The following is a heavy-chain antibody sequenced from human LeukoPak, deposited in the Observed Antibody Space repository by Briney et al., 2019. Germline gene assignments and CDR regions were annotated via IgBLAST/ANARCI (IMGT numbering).Heavy chain of an antibody. V-gene: IGHV3-21*01. CDR3: ARAGSHFEYSSGWN. J-gene: IGHJ4*02. CDR1: GFFFSSHS. CDR2: IGISGRYI. Sequence: GGSLSPFCAPSGFFFSSHSMEWVRQAAGNGMEWVSSIGISGRYITYADSVKGRFTISRDNAKNSLYLQMNSLRAEDTAVYYCARAGSHFEYSSGWNWGQGTLVTVSS. D-gene: IGHD6-19*01.